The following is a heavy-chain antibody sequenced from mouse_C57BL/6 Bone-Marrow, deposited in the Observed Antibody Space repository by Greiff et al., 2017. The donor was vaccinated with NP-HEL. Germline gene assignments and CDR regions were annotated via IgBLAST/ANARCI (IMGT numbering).Heavy chain of an antibody. J-gene: IGHJ2*01. Sequence: SGAELVRPGASVTLSCKASGYTFTDYEMHWVKQTPVHGLEWIGAIDPETGGTAYNQKFKGKAILTADKSSSTAYMELRSLTSEDSAVYYCTTTIVTLYFDYWGQGTTLTVSS. CDR1: GYTFTDYE. CDR3: TTTIVTLYFDY. CDR2: IDPETGGT. V-gene: IGHV1-15*01. D-gene: IGHD2-5*01.